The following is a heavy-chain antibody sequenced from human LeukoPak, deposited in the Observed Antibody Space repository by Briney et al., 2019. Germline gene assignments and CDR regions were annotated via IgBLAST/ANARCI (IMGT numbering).Heavy chain of an antibody. CDR1: GDSISSYY. Sequence: SETLSLTCTVSGDSISSYYWSWIRQPPGKGLEWIGYIYYSGSTNYNPSLKSRVTISVDRSNKQSSLKLNSVTAADTAVYHCARDLEFFDYWGQGTLVTVSS. D-gene: IGHD3-10*01. CDR3: ARDLEFFDY. V-gene: IGHV4-59*12. CDR2: IYYSGST. J-gene: IGHJ4*02.